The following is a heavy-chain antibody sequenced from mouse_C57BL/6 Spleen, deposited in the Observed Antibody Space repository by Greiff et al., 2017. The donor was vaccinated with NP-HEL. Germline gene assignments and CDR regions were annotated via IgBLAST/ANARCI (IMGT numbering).Heavy chain of an antibody. J-gene: IGHJ4*01. CDR3: ARFSNFFYAMDY. Sequence: VQLQQSGAELVKPGASVKMSCKASGYTFTSYWITWVKQRPGQGLEWIGDIYPGSGSTNYNEKFKSKATLTVDTSSSTAYMQLSSLTSEDSAVYYWARFSNFFYAMDYWGQGTSVTVSS. D-gene: IGHD2-5*01. CDR2: IYPGSGST. V-gene: IGHV1-55*01. CDR1: GYTFTSYW.